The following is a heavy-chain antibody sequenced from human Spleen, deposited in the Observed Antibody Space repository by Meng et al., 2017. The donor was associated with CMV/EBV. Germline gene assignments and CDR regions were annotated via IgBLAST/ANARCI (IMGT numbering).Heavy chain of an antibody. CDR1: GYSFTSYW. V-gene: IGHV5-51*01. CDR2: IYPDDSDV. Sequence: GGSPRLSCKGSGYSFTSYWIGWVRQMPGKGLEWMGIIYPDDSDVRYGPSFQGQVTISVDKSITTAYLQWSSLKASDTATYYCARHMGEMAPDYWGQGTLVTVSS. D-gene: IGHD5-24*01. CDR3: ARHMGEMAPDY. J-gene: IGHJ4*02.